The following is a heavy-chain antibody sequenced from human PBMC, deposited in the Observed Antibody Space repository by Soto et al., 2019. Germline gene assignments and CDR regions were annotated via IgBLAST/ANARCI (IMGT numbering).Heavy chain of an antibody. CDR3: AREYSNSPEAFDS. J-gene: IGHJ4*02. CDR2: IYHTGRT. V-gene: IGHV4-61*01. CDR1: GGSVNSDNYY. Sequence: QVQLQESGPGLVKPSETLSLTCTVSGGSVNSDNYYWSWIRQPPGKGLEWIGYIYHTGRTNYNTSLMSRVTISLDASRNQFSLKLSSVTAADTAVFYCAREYSNSPEAFDSWGQGTLVTVSS. D-gene: IGHD1-26*01.